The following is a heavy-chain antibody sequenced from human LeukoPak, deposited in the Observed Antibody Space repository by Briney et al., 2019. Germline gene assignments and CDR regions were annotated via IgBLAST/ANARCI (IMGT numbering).Heavy chain of an antibody. Sequence: SETLSLTCTVSGGSISSSSYYWGWIRQPPGKGLEWIGSIYYSGSTYYNPSLKSRVTISVDTSKNQFSLKLSSVTAADTAVYYCARPRSQSGDDAFDIWGQGTMVTVSS. J-gene: IGHJ3*02. V-gene: IGHV4-39*01. CDR3: ARPRSQSGDDAFDI. CDR1: GGSISSSSYY. CDR2: IYYSGST. D-gene: IGHD3-10*01.